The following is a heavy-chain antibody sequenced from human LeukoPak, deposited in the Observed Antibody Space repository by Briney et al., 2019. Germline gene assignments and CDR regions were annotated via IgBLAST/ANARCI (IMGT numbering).Heavy chain of an antibody. D-gene: IGHD6-19*01. CDR2: IGGDGSVT. J-gene: IGHJ4*01. Sequence: PGGSLRLSCTASGFSLRNYWMHWVRQAPGKRLVWITRIGGDGSVTNYADSVQGRFVISRDNAKNILYLQINSLRSEDTAVYYCARYSSPSAGASYYLDYWSHGTLVSVSS. CDR3: ARYSSPSAGASYYLDY. V-gene: IGHV3-74*01. CDR1: GFSLRNYW.